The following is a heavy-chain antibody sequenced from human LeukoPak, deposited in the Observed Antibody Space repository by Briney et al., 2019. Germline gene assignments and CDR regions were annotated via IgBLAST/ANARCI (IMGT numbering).Heavy chain of an antibody. D-gene: IGHD3-10*01. CDR3: ARDLKFNTGSGSYNGCLY. Sequence: PGGSLRLSCAASGFTFSSYWMSWVRQAPGKGLEWVANIKQDGSEKYYVDSVKGRFTISRDNAKNSLYLQMNSLRAEDTAVYYCARDLKFNTGSGSYNGCLYWGQGTLVTVSS. J-gene: IGHJ4*02. V-gene: IGHV3-7*01. CDR1: GFTFSSYW. CDR2: IKQDGSEK.